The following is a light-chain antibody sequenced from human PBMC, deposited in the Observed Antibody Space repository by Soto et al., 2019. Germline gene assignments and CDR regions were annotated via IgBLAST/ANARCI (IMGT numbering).Light chain of an antibody. Sequence: QSVLTQPPSVSGAPGQRVTISCTGSSSNIGAGYDVHWYQQLPGTAPKLLIYGNSNRPSGVPDRVPGSKSGTSASLAITGLQAEGEADYYCQSYDSSVSKVVFGGGTKLTVL. CDR3: QSYDSSVSKVV. CDR1: SSNIGAGYD. J-gene: IGLJ2*01. V-gene: IGLV1-40*01. CDR2: GNS.